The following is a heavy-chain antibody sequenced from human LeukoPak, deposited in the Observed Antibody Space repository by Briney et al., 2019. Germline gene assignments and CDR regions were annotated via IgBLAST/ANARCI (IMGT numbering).Heavy chain of an antibody. CDR3: ASSGVKTTFTGEIDY. V-gene: IGHV3-33*08. CDR1: GFTFSSYG. CDR2: IWYDGSNK. J-gene: IGHJ4*02. Sequence: GGSLRLSCAASGFTFSSYGMHWVRQAPGKGLEWVAVIWYDGSNKYYADSVKGRLTISRDNSKNTLYLQMNSLRAEDTAVYYCASSGVKTTFTGEIDYWGQGTLVTVSS. D-gene: IGHD1/OR15-1a*01.